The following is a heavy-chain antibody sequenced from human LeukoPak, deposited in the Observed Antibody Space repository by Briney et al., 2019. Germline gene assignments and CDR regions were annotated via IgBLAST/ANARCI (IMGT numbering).Heavy chain of an antibody. CDR2: IYYNDDK. CDR1: DWSRRSPGKG. Sequence: GTVRRLVKTAQAITLTCTCSDWSRRSPGKGLGWIRPPTGRALIPDSMIYYNDDKRYSPSLRSRLTITKDTSKNQVVLTMTNVDVVDTATYYCAHLVVTIDWRSYFDYWGHGILVTVSS. D-gene: IGHD3-9*01. CDR3: AHLVVTIDWRSYFDY. J-gene: IGHJ4*01. V-gene: IGHV2-5*01.